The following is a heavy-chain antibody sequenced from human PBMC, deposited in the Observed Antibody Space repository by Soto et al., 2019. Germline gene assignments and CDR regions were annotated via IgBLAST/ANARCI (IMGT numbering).Heavy chain of an antibody. J-gene: IGHJ6*02. Sequence: PGGSMRLSCAASGFTFSSYAMSWVRQAPGKGLECVSAISGSGGSTYYPDSVKGRFTISRDNSKNTLYLQMNSLRAEDTAVYYCAKLEYDILTGYQYYYYGMDVWGQGTTVTVSS. D-gene: IGHD3-9*01. CDR1: GFTFSSYA. V-gene: IGHV3-23*01. CDR3: AKLEYDILTGYQYYYYGMDV. CDR2: ISGSGGST.